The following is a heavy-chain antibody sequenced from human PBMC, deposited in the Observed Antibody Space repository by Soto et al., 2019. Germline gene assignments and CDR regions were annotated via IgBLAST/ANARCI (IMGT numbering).Heavy chain of an antibody. CDR3: VRENYYYCIDV. V-gene: IGHV3-66*01. J-gene: IGHJ6*02. CDR2: INSGGTT. Sequence: EVQLVESGGTLVQPGGSLRLSCAASGFDASVNYMTWVRQAPGKGLEWVSAINSGGTTFYADSVKGRFTISRDDSKNTLFLQMNSLRVEDTAMYYCVRENYYYCIDVWGQGTAVTVSS. CDR1: GFDASVNY.